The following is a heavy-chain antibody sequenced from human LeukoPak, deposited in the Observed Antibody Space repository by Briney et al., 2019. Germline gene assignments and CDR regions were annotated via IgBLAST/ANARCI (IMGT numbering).Heavy chain of an antibody. V-gene: IGHV4-31*03. CDR1: GGSISSGGYY. Sequence: SETLSLTCTVSGGSISSGGYYWSWMRQHPGKGLEWIGYIYYSGSTYYNPSLKSRVTISVDTSKNQFSLKLSSVTAADTAVYYCARDGSGGIIYWGQGTLVTVSS. CDR2: IYYSGST. D-gene: IGHD2-15*01. J-gene: IGHJ4*02. CDR3: ARDGSGGIIY.